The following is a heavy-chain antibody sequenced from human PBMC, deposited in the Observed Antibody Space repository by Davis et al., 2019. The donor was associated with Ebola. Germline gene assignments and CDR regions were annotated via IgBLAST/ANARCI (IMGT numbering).Heavy chain of an antibody. CDR3: AREPGHNSGWVDFDP. CDR1: GFTVSSNY. J-gene: IGHJ5*02. V-gene: IGHV3-53*04. D-gene: IGHD1-26*01. CDR2: IYSGGST. Sequence: PGGSLRLSCAASGFTVSSNYMSWVRQAPGKGLEWVSVIYSGGSTYYADSVKGRFTISRHNSKNTLYLQMNSLRAEDTAVYYCAREPGHNSGWVDFDPWGPGTHVTVSS.